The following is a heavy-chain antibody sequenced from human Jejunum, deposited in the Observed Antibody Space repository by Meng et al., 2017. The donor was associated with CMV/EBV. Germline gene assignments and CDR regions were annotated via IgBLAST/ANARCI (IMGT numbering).Heavy chain of an antibody. Sequence: SAASRITIRNYPLHWVRQAPGKGLEWLAFISSDGITPYHTDSVKGRFSLSRDYSENPVYLQMNSLRGEDTAVYYCAREDDYRNYFDSWGQGTLVTVSS. J-gene: IGHJ4*02. V-gene: IGHV3-30-3*01. CDR2: ISSDGITP. CDR3: AREDDYRNYFDS. D-gene: IGHD4-11*01. CDR1: RITIRNYP.